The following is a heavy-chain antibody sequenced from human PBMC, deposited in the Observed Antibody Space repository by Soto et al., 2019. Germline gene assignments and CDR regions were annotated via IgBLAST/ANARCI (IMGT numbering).Heavy chain of an antibody. CDR2: INTFRGDP. CDR3: ATVKRNGDSHSGYFDL. Sequence: QVQLVQSGAEVKKPGASVKVSCEASGYTFSNYVIHWVRQAPGQSLEWMGWINTFRGDPRYSQKFQGRVAISRDPSATTSYMELSSLRSEDTAFYSCATVKRNGDSHSGYFDLWGRGTLVTVSS. J-gene: IGHJ2*01. CDR1: GYTFSNYV. D-gene: IGHD4-17*01. V-gene: IGHV1-3*04.